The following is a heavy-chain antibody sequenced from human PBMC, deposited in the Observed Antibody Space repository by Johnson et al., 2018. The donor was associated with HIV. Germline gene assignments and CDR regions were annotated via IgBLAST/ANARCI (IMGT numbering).Heavy chain of an antibody. CDR3: ARDKRAQGAFDI. V-gene: IGHV3-23*04. CDR2: ISGSGGST. Sequence: VQLVESGGGLVQPGGSLRLSCAASGFTFSSYAMSWLRQAPGKGLEWVAAISGSGGSTYYADSVKGRFTISRDNSKNTLYLQMNSLRAEDTAVYYCARDKRAQGAFDIWGQGTMVTVSS. CDR1: GFTFSSYA. J-gene: IGHJ3*02.